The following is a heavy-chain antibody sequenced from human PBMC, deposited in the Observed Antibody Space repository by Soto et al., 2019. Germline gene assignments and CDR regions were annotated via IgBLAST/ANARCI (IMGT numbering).Heavy chain of an antibody. CDR2: IAYDGTIK. D-gene: IGHD1-26*01. V-gene: IGHV3-30-3*01. Sequence: QEQLVESGGDVVQPGRSLTLSCAASGFTFSANAMHWVRQAPGKGLEWVAVIAYDGTIKIYRDSVKGRFTISRDDSKRTLYLPMNSLRPEDTAVYSCARDKLKGAPYYRDSWGKGTRVTVYS. CDR1: GFTFSANA. CDR3: ARDKLKGAPYYRDS. J-gene: IGHJ4*02.